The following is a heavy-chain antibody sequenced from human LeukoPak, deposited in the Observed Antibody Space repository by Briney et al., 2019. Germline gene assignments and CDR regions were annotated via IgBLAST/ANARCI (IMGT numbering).Heavy chain of an antibody. CDR1: AFTFSSYE. CDR2: ISSSGSTI. V-gene: IGHV3-48*03. J-gene: IGHJ4*02. CDR3: ARGPTYYYDSSGYSNAYY. Sequence: GGSLRLSCAASAFTFSSYEMNWVRQAPGKGLEWVSHISSSGSTIYYADSVKGRFTISRDNAKNSLYLQMNSLRAEDTAVYYCARGPTYYYDSSGYSNAYYWGQGTLVTVSS. D-gene: IGHD3-22*01.